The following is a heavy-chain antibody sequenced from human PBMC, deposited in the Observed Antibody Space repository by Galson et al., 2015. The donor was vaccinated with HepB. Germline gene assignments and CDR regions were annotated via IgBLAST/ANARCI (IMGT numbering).Heavy chain of an antibody. CDR3: ARRISLVRGISTKPEYYYGMDD. D-gene: IGHD3-10*01. CDR1: GFTFSSYW. V-gene: IGHV3-7*01. Sequence: SLRLSCAASGFTFSSYWMNWVRQAPGKGLEWVAHINQDGSSKYYVDSVKGRFTIYRDNAKDSVYLQLDSLRAEDTAVYYCARRISLVRGISTKPEYYYGMDDWGQGTTVTVAS. CDR2: INQDGSSK. J-gene: IGHJ6*02.